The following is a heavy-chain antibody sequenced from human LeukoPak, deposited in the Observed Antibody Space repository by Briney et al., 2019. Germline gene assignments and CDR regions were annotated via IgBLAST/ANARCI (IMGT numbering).Heavy chain of an antibody. D-gene: IGHD6-6*01. Sequence: GGSLRLSCAASGFAFSNYAMIWVRQAPGMGLEWVSSISAGGGGTYYADSVKGRFTISRDNAKSTLYLQMNSLRAEGTAIYYCAKEDSSSSRYYFEYWGQGALVTVSS. CDR2: ISAGGGGT. CDR1: GFAFSNYA. CDR3: AKEDSSSSRYYFEY. J-gene: IGHJ4*02. V-gene: IGHV3-23*01.